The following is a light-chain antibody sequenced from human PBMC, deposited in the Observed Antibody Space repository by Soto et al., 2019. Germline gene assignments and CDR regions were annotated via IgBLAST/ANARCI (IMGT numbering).Light chain of an antibody. CDR3: HQYNGWPRT. Sequence: EIVFTQSPSTLSLSPGERATLTCRASQSVSSYLAWYQQKPGQAPRLLIYDASNRATGIPARFSGSGSGTDFTLTISSLEPEDFAVYYCHQYNGWPRTFGQGTKV. J-gene: IGKJ1*01. CDR2: DAS. V-gene: IGKV3-11*01. CDR1: QSVSSY.